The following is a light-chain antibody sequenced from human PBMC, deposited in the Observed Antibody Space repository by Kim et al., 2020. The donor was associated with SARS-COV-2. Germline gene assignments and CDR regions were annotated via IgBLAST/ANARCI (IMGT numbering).Light chain of an antibody. Sequence: VSVSPGQTASITCSGDKLGDKYACWYQQKPGQSPVLVIYQDSKRPSGIPERFSGSNPGNTATLTISGTQAMDEADYYCQAWDSSPVFGGGTQLTVL. J-gene: IGLJ2*01. CDR1: KLGDKY. CDR3: QAWDSSPV. CDR2: QDS. V-gene: IGLV3-1*01.